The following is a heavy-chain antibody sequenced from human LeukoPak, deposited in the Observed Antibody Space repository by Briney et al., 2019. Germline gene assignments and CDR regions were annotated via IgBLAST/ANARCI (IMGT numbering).Heavy chain of an antibody. V-gene: IGHV3-7*01. CDR1: EFTFSNQW. J-gene: IGHJ5*01. CDR3: ASERPGSSWYDF. D-gene: IGHD6-13*01. CDR2: IQPDGSEK. Sequence: GGSLRLSCAASEFTFSNQWMTWVRQAPGKGLEWVANIQPDGSEKYYVGSVRGRFTISRDNARNLLYLQMNSLRSEDTAVYYCASERPGSSWYDFWGQGILVTVSS.